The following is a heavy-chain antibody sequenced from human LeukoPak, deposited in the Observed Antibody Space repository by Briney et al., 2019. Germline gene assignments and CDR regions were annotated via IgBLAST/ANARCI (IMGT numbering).Heavy chain of an antibody. CDR2: INRRGIT. CDR1: DGSFSDYY. CDR3: ARIYGVTRASHYYYMDV. D-gene: IGHD2-21*02. V-gene: IGHV4-34*01. J-gene: IGHJ6*03. Sequence: SETLSLTCGVYDGSFSDYYWTWLRQPPGKGLEWIGEINRRGITNYNPSLKSRATISVDTSKTQFSLRVRSVTAADTGVYFCARIYGVTRASHYYYMDVWGKGTTVTISS.